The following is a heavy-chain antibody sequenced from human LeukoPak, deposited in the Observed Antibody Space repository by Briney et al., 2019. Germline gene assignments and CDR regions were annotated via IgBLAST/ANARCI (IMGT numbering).Heavy chain of an antibody. CDR2: ISSDGKSR. Sequence: RGSLRLSCAASGFTFTTYAFHWVRQAPGPGLEWVAVISSDGKSRIYADSVKGRFTISRDNSKNRLFLQMNSLRTEATAVYYCARDPMADFDYWGQGALVTVSS. D-gene: IGHD2-8*01. J-gene: IGHJ4*02. CDR3: ARDPMADFDY. V-gene: IGHV3-30*04. CDR1: GFTFTTYA.